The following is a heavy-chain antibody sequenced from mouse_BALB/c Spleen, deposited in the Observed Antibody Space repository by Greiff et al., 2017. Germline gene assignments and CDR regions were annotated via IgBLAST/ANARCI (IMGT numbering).Heavy chain of an antibody. CDR3: ARGGLGLQMDY. J-gene: IGHJ4*01. CDR2: ISSGSSTI. D-gene: IGHD3-1*01. CDR1: GFTFSSFG. Sequence: EVNLVESGGGLVQPGGSRKLSCAASGFTFSSFGMHWVRQAPEKGLEWVAYISSGSSTIYYADTVKGRFTISRDNPKNTLFLQMTSLRSEDTAMYYCARGGLGLQMDYWGQGTSVTVSS. V-gene: IGHV5-17*02.